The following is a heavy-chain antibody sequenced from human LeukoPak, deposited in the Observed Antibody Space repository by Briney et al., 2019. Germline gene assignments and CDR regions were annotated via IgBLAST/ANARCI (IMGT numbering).Heavy chain of an antibody. CDR2: MNPNSGNT. V-gene: IGHV1-8*01. CDR1: GYTFTSYD. D-gene: IGHD3-10*01. J-gene: IGHJ3*02. CDR3: ARSSTSGAFDI. Sequence: ASVKVSCKASGYTFTSYDINWVRQATGQGLEWMGWMNPNSGNTGCAQKFQGRVTMTRNTSISTAYMELSSLRSDDTAVYYCARSSTSGAFDIWGQGTMVTVSS.